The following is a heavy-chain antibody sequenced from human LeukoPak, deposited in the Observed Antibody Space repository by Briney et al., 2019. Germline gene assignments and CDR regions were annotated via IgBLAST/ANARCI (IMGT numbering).Heavy chain of an antibody. CDR2: IYYSGST. Sequence: PSETLSLTCTVSGGSISSYYWNWIRQPPGKGLEWIGYIYYSGSTNYNPSLKSRVTISVDTSKNQFSLKLSFVTAADTAVYYCAGRLWRRDGYNLSAFDIWGQGTMVTVSS. D-gene: IGHD5-24*01. CDR1: GGSISSYY. V-gene: IGHV4-59*01. J-gene: IGHJ3*02. CDR3: AGRLWRRDGYNLSAFDI.